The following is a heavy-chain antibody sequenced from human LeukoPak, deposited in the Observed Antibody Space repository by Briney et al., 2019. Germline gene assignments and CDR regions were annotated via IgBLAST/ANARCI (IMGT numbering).Heavy chain of an antibody. J-gene: IGHJ5*02. CDR2: ISGYNGNT. CDR1: GYTFTNYG. Sequence: ASVKVSCKASGYTFTNYGISWVRQAPGQGLEWMGWISGYNGNTNYAQKFQGRVTMTRDTSISTAYMELSSLRSEDTAVYYCARMSYYDRRGDNWFDPWGQGTLVIVSS. V-gene: IGHV1-18*01. D-gene: IGHD3-22*01. CDR3: ARMSYYDRRGDNWFDP.